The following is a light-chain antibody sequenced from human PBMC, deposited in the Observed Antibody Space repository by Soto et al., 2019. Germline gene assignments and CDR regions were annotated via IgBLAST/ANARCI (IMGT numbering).Light chain of an antibody. J-gene: IGKJ2*01. V-gene: IGKV3-15*01. CDR2: SAS. Sequence: EIVMTQSPATLSVSPGERATLSCRASKSISTELAWYQQKPGQSPRLLIYSASTRATGVPASFTGSGSGSEFTLTISRLQSEDFAVYYCQQVYNWPLMVGQGTRLGI. CDR3: QQVYNWPLM. CDR1: KSISTE.